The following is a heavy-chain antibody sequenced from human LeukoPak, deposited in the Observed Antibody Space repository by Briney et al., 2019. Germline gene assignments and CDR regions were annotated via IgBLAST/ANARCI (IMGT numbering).Heavy chain of an antibody. CDR1: GFTFSSYS. D-gene: IGHD2-21*02. V-gene: IGHV3-48*04. CDR2: ISSSSTI. Sequence: PGGSLRLSCAASGFTFSSYSMNWVRQAPGKGLEWVSYISSSSTIYYADSVKGRFTISRDNAKNSLYLQMNSLRAEDTAVYYCARVLIVVVTATPFDAFDIWGQGTMVTVSS. CDR3: ARVLIVVVTATPFDAFDI. J-gene: IGHJ3*02.